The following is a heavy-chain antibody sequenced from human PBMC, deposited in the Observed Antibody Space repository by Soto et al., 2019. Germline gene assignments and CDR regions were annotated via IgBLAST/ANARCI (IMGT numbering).Heavy chain of an antibody. D-gene: IGHD2-2*01. CDR1: GFTFSSYA. J-gene: IGHJ4*02. V-gene: IGHV3-30-3*01. CDR2: ISYDGSNK. Sequence: QVQLVESGGGVVQPGRSLRLSCAASGFTFSSYAMHWVRQAPGKGLEWVAVISYDGSNKYYADSVKGRFTISRDNSKNTLYLQMNSLRAEDTAVYYCARDREDRDIVLVPAAIDYWGQGTLVTVSS. CDR3: ARDREDRDIVLVPAAIDY.